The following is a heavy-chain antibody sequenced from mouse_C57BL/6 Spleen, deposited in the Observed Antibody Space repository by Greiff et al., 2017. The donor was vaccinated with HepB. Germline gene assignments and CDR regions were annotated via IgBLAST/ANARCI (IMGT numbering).Heavy chain of an antibody. CDR2: ISGGGGNT. D-gene: IGHD1-1*01. CDR3: ARLLTTVVAYYAMDY. V-gene: IGHV5-9*01. CDR1: GFTFSSYT. J-gene: IGHJ4*01. Sequence: EVKLMESGGGLVKPGGSLKLSCAASGFTFSSYTMSWVRQTPEKRLEWVATISGGGGNTYYPDSVKGRFTISRDNAKTTLYLQMSSLRSEDTALYYCARLLTTVVAYYAMDYWGQGTSVTVSS.